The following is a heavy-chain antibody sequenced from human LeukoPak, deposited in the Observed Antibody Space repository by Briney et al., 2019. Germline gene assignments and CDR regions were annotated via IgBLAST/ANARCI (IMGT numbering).Heavy chain of an antibody. Sequence: PGGSLRLSCAVSGFTFSSYGMHWVRQAPGKGLKWVAFIRYDGSYNWYADSVKGRFTISRDNSKNTLYLQMNSLKADDTAVYYCAKGTIVGRTSGDYWGQGTLVTVSS. CDR2: IRYDGSYN. CDR3: AKGTIVGRTSGDY. V-gene: IGHV3-30*02. D-gene: IGHD1-26*01. CDR1: GFTFSSYG. J-gene: IGHJ4*02.